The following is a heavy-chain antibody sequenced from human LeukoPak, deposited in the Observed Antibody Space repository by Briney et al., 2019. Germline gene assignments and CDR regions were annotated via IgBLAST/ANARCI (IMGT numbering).Heavy chain of an antibody. D-gene: IGHD3-10*01. V-gene: IGHV3-64D*06. J-gene: IGHJ4*02. CDR1: GFTFSRYA. Sequence: GGSLRLSCSASGFTFSRYAMHWVRQAPGKGLEYVSAISSNGGSTYYADSVKGRFTTSRDNSKNTLYLQMSRLRAEDTAVYYCVKDGSGSYYTYYFDYWGQGTLVTVSS. CDR2: ISSNGGST. CDR3: VKDGSGSYYTYYFDY.